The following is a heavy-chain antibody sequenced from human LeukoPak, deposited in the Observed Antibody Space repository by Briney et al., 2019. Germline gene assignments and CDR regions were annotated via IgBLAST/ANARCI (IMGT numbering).Heavy chain of an antibody. Sequence: GGSLRLSCAGSGFTFSNYAMTWVRQAPGKGLEWVSVIGASGGTTYYADSVKGRFTISRDNSKGTLYLQMNSLRAEDTALYYCAKEQRYYDSRGRVDYWGQGTLVTVSS. V-gene: IGHV3-23*01. CDR2: IGASGGTT. CDR1: GFTFSNYA. CDR3: AKEQRYYDSRGRVDY. D-gene: IGHD3-22*01. J-gene: IGHJ4*02.